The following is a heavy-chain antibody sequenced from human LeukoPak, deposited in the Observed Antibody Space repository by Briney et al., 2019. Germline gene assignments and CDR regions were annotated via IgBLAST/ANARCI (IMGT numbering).Heavy chain of an antibody. D-gene: IGHD3-22*01. CDR3: ARAGTHYYDSSGYLMWFDP. Sequence: SSETLSLTCTVSGYSISSGYYWGWIRQPPGKGLEWIGSIYHSGSTYYNPSLKSRVTISVDTSKNQFSLKLSSATAADTAVYYCARAGTHYYDSSGYLMWFDPWGQGTLVTVSS. J-gene: IGHJ5*02. V-gene: IGHV4-38-2*02. CDR1: GYSISSGYY. CDR2: IYHSGST.